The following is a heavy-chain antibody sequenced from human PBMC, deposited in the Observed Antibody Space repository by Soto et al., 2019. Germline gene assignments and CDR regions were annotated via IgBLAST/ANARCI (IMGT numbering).Heavy chain of an antibody. V-gene: IGHV3-23*01. J-gene: IGHJ4*02. D-gene: IGHD2-8*01. CDR3: ATYCTATTCQTY. CDR2: ISASGDRT. Sequence: PGGSLRLSCAASGFPFSHYDMTWVRQAPGKGLEWVSAISASGDRTDYADSVKGRFTISRDNSKNTVYLQMNNLRADDTATFYCATYCTATTCQTYWGQGALVTVSS. CDR1: GFPFSHYD.